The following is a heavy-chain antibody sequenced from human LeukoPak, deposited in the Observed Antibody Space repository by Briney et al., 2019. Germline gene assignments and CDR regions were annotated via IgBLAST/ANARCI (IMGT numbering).Heavy chain of an antibody. CDR3: AKAGGIAEPYYFDY. D-gene: IGHD6-13*01. Sequence: GGSLRLSCAASGFTSDDYAMHWVRQAPGKGLESVSGISWNSGSIGYADSVKGRFTISRDNAKNSLYLQMNSLRAEDMALYYCAKAGGIAEPYYFDYWGQGTLVTVSS. CDR2: ISWNSGSI. V-gene: IGHV3-9*02. J-gene: IGHJ4*02. CDR1: GFTSDDYA.